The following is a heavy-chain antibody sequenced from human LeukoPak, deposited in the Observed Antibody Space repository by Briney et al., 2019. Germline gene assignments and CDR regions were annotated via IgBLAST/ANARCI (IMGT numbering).Heavy chain of an antibody. CDR2: ISSSSSYI. J-gene: IGHJ4*02. V-gene: IGHV3-21*01. CDR1: GFTFSSYS. Sequence: GGSLRLSCAASGFTFSSYSMNWVRQAPGKGLEWVSSISSSSSYIYYADSVKGRFTISRDNAKNSLYLQMNSLRCEDTAVYYCARETIDFWSGSPHFDYWGQGTLVTVSS. CDR3: ARETIDFWSGSPHFDY. D-gene: IGHD3-3*01.